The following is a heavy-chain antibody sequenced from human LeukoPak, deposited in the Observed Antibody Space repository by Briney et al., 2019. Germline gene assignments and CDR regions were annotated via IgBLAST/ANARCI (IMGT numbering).Heavy chain of an antibody. J-gene: IGHJ4*02. CDR1: GGPISGYF. CDR3: ARVGGYSGFY. Sequence: SETLSLTCAVSGGPISGYFWSWIRQPPGKGLEWIGYIHDNGRTTYNPSLRSRVTISIDTSKSQFSLKLNSLTTTDTAVYYCARVGGYSGFYWGQGTLVTVSS. CDR2: IHDNGRT. D-gene: IGHD5-12*01. V-gene: IGHV4-59*01.